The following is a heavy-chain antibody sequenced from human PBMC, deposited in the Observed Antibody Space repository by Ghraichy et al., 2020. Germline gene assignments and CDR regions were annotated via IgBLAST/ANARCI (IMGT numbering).Heavy chain of an antibody. Sequence: SKTLSLTCTVSGGSISSSSYYWGWIRQPPGKGLEWIGSIYYSGSTYYNPSLKSRVTISVDTSKNQFSLKLSSVTAADTAVYYCASGYSSAGFDYWGQGTLVTVSS. CDR1: GGSISSSSYY. CDR2: IYYSGST. D-gene: IGHD6-25*01. J-gene: IGHJ4*02. CDR3: ASGYSSAGFDY. V-gene: IGHV4-39*01.